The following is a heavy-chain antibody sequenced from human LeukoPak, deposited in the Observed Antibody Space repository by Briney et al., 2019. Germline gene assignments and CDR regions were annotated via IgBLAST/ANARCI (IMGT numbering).Heavy chain of an antibody. CDR2: ISSSSSYI. D-gene: IGHD2-8*01. V-gene: IGHV3-21*01. CDR3: AREGCTNGVCFDY. CDR1: GFTLSSYS. J-gene: IGHJ4*02. Sequence: GGSLRLSCAASGFTLSSYSMNWVRQAPGKGLEWVSSISSSSSYIYYADSVKGRFTISRDNAKNSLYLQMNSLRAEDTAVYYCAREGCTNGVCFDYWGQGTLVTVSS.